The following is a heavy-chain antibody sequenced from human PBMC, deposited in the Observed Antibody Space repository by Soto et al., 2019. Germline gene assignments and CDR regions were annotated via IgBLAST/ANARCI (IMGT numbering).Heavy chain of an antibody. V-gene: IGHV4-59*01. CDR2: IYYSGST. CDR1: GGSISSYY. D-gene: IGHD2-2*01. CDR3: ARVIGRVPAATPPYDAFDI. Sequence: SETLSLTCTVSGGSISSYYWSWIRQPPGKGLEWIGYIYYSGSTNYNPSLKSRVTISVDTSKNQFSLKLSSVTAADTAVYYCARVIGRVPAATPPYDAFDIWGQGTMVTVSS. J-gene: IGHJ3*02.